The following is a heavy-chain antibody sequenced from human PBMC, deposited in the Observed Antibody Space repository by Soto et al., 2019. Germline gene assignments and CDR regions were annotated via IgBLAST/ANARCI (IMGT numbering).Heavy chain of an antibody. J-gene: IGHJ5*02. Sequence: GASVKVSCKASGGTFSSYAISWVRQAPGQGLEWMGGIIPIFGTANYAQKFQGRVTITADESTSTAYMERSSLRSEDTAVYYCASGKIAVAGIQNLYNWFDPWGQGTLVPVSS. CDR1: GGTFSSYA. CDR2: IIPIFGTA. D-gene: IGHD6-19*01. CDR3: ASGKIAVAGIQNLYNWFDP. V-gene: IGHV1-69*13.